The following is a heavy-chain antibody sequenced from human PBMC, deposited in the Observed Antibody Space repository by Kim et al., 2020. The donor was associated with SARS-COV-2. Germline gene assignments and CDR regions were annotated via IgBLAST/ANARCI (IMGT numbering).Heavy chain of an antibody. J-gene: IGHJ4*02. V-gene: IGHV4-34*01. Sequence: NDNTSLKSRVTISVDTSKNQFSLKLSSVTAADTAVYYCARGLGSGSYYGFWGQGTLVTVSS. CDR3: ARGLGSGSYYGF. D-gene: IGHD3-10*01.